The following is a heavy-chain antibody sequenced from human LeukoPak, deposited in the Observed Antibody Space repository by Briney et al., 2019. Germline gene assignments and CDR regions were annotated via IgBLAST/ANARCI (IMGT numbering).Heavy chain of an antibody. Sequence: GGSLRLSCAASGFTFSTYEMNWVRQAPGKGLEWVSYISSSGGTIHYSDSVKGRFTISRDNAKNSLYLQMNSLRAEDTAVYYCAKDVYYSGSRYHGAFDIWGQGTMVTVSS. V-gene: IGHV3-48*03. CDR2: ISSSGGTI. D-gene: IGHD1-26*01. J-gene: IGHJ3*02. CDR3: AKDVYYSGSRYHGAFDI. CDR1: GFTFSTYE.